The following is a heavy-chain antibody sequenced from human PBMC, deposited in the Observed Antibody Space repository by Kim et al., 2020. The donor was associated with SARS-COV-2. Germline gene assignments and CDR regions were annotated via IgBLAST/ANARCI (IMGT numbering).Heavy chain of an antibody. V-gene: IGHV3-23*01. D-gene: IGHD3-22*01. CDR1: GFTFSSYA. CDR2: ISGSGGST. CDR3: AKEGDIGTMIVVVVFDY. Sequence: GGSLRLSCAASGFTFSSYAMSWVRQAPGKGLEWVSAISGSGGSTYYADSVKGRFTISRDNSKNTLYLQMNSLRPEDTAVYYCAKEGDIGTMIVVVVFDYWGQGTLVTVSS. J-gene: IGHJ4*02.